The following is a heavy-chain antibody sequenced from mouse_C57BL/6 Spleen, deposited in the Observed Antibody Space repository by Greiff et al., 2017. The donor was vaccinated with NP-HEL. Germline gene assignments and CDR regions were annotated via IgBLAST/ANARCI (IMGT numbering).Heavy chain of an antibody. CDR2: IYPGSGST. J-gene: IGHJ2*01. D-gene: IGHD4-1*01. CDR1: GYTFTSYW. Sequence: QVQLQQPGAELVKPGASVKMSCKASGYTFTSYWITWVKQRPGQGLEWIGDIYPGSGSTNYNEKFKSKATLTVDTSSSTAYMQLSSLTSEDSAVYYCARGDWVSNYFDYWGQGTTLTVSS. V-gene: IGHV1-55*01. CDR3: ARGDWVSNYFDY.